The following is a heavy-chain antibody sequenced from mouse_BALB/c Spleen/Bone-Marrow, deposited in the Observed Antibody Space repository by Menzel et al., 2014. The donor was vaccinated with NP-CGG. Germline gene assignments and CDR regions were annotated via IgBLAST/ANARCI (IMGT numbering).Heavy chain of an antibody. CDR1: GYTFTSYY. V-gene: IGHV1S56*01. CDR2: IYPGNVNT. Sequence: VQLQESGPELVKPGASVRISCKASGYTFTSYYIHWVKQRPGQGLEWIGWIYPGNVNTKYNEKFKGKATLTADKPSSTAYMQLSSLTSEDSAVYFCARSLITTVVANYAMDYWGQGTSVTVSS. J-gene: IGHJ4*01. CDR3: ARSLITTVVANYAMDY. D-gene: IGHD1-1*01.